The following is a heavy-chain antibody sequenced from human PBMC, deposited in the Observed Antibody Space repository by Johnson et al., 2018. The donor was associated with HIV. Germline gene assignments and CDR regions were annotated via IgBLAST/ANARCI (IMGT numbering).Heavy chain of an antibody. CDR3: AKESAFDI. V-gene: IGHV3-30*18. J-gene: IGHJ3*02. CDR1: GFTVSSNY. CDR2: ISYDGRDK. Sequence: QMQLVESGGGLVQPGGSLRLSCTASGFTVSSNYMSWVRQAPGKGLEWVAVISYDGRDKYYADSVKGRFTISRDNSKNTLYLQMNSLRAEDTAVYYCAKESAFDIWGQGTMVTVSS.